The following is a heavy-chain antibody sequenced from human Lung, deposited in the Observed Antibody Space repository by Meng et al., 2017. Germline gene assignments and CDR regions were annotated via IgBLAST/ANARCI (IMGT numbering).Heavy chain of an antibody. J-gene: IGHJ4*02. D-gene: IGHD2-2*01. Sequence: GGSLRLSCAASGFTFSSYWMHWVREAPGKGLVWVSHINSDGSSTSYAGSVKGRFTISRDNAKNTLYLQMNSLRAEDTAVYYCARSYCTSSSCPVDYWGQGTLVTVSS. CDR1: GFTFSSYW. V-gene: IGHV3-74*01. CDR2: INSDGSST. CDR3: ARSYCTSSSCPVDY.